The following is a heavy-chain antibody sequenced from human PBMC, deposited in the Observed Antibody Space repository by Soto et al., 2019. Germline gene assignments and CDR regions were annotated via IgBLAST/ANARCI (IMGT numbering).Heavy chain of an antibody. CDR1: GYSFTSYW. CDR2: IYPGDSDT. J-gene: IGHJ4*02. CDR3: ARPAYYDSSGYQTYYFDY. Sequence: PGESLKISCKGSGYSFTSYWIGWVRQMPGKGLEWMGIIYPGDSDTRYSPSFQGQVTISADKSISTAYLQWSSLKASDTAMYYCARPAYYDSSGYQTYYFDYWGQGTLVTVSS. V-gene: IGHV5-51*01. D-gene: IGHD3-22*01.